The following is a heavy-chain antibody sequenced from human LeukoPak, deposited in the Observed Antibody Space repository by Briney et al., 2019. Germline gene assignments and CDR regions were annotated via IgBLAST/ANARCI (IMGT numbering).Heavy chain of an antibody. CDR3: AKDYGILYYYYYYMDV. Sequence: PGGSLRLSCAASGFTFSSYVMHWVRQAPGKGLEWVAFIRYDGSNKYYADSVKGRFTISRDNSKNTLYLQMNSLRAEDTAVYYCAKDYGILYYYYYYMDVWGKGTTVTVSS. J-gene: IGHJ6*03. V-gene: IGHV3-30*02. CDR2: IRYDGSNK. D-gene: IGHD4-17*01. CDR1: GFTFSSYV.